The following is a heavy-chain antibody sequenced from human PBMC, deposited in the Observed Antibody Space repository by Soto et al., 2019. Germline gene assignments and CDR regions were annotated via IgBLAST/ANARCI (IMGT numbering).Heavy chain of an antibody. Sequence: GASVKVSCKASGGTFSSYAISWVRQAPGQGLEWMGGIIPIFGTANYAQKFQGRVTITADGSTSTAYMELSSLRSEDTAVYYCARMYCSSTSCLIPNDYYYYGMDVWGQGTTVTVSS. CDR2: IIPIFGTA. CDR3: ARMYCSSTSCLIPNDYYYYGMDV. J-gene: IGHJ6*02. CDR1: GGTFSSYA. V-gene: IGHV1-69*13. D-gene: IGHD2-2*01.